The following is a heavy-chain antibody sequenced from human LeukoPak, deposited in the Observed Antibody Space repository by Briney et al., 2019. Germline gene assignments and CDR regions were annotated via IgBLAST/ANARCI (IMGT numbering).Heavy chain of an antibody. V-gene: IGHV3-30*18. CDR1: GFTFSSYG. Sequence: GGSLRLSCAASGFTFSSYGMHWVRQAPGKGLEWVAVISYDGSNKYYADSVKGRFTISRDNSKNTLYLQMNSLRGEDTVVYYCAKDLLGYCSGGKCYDHDYWGQGTGVTVSS. J-gene: IGHJ4*02. D-gene: IGHD2-15*01. CDR2: ISYDGSNK. CDR3: AKDLLGYCSGGKCYDHDY.